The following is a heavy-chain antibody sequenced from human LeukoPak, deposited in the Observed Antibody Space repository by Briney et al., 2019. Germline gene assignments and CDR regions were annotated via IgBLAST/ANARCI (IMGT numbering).Heavy chain of an antibody. J-gene: IGHJ5*02. D-gene: IGHD4-23*01. V-gene: IGHV4-31*03. CDR1: GGSISSGGYY. CDR3: ARASDYGGNWFDP. Sequence: SETLSLTCTVSGGSISSGGYYWSWTRQHPGKGLEWIGYIYYSGSTYYNPSLKSRVTISVDTSKNQFSLKLSSVTAADTAVYYCARASDYGGNWFDPWGQGTLVTVSS. CDR2: IYYSGST.